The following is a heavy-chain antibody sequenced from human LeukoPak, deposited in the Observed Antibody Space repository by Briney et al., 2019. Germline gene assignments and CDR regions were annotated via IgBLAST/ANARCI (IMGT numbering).Heavy chain of an antibody. CDR3: ARLNNYDSSIDY. Sequence: PGRPLRLSCAASGFTFSSYGIHWVRQAPGKGLEWVAVISYDGSNKYYADSVKGRFTISRDNSKNTLYLQMNSLRAEDTAVYYCARLNNYDSSIDYWGQGTLVTVSS. CDR1: GFTFSSYG. V-gene: IGHV3-30*19. CDR2: ISYDGSNK. J-gene: IGHJ4*02. D-gene: IGHD3-16*01.